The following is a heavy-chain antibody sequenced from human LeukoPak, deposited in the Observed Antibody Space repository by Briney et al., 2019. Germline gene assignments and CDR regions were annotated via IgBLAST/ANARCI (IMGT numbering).Heavy chain of an antibody. Sequence: PSETLSLTCTVSGGSVSSGSYYWSWIRQPPGKGLEWIGYIYYSGSTNYNPSLKSRVTISVDTSKNQFSLKLSSVTAADTAVYYCARDGIAVAGPEVDDAFDIWGQGTMVTVSS. CDR3: ARDGIAVAGPEVDDAFDI. V-gene: IGHV4-61*01. CDR1: GGSVSSGSYY. J-gene: IGHJ3*02. D-gene: IGHD6-19*01. CDR2: IYYSGST.